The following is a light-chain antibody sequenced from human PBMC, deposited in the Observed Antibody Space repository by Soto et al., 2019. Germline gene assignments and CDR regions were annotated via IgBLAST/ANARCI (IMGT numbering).Light chain of an antibody. CDR3: SSYAGTVTLV. V-gene: IGLV2-23*02. CDR2: EVT. J-gene: IGLJ3*02. Sequence: QSVLTQPASVSGSPGQSITISCTGTSGDVAIYDLVSWYQQYPGKAPQLIIYEVTKRPSGVSNRFSGSKSGNTASLTISWLQAEDEGDYYWSSYAGTVTLVFGGGTKLTVL. CDR1: SGDVAIYDL.